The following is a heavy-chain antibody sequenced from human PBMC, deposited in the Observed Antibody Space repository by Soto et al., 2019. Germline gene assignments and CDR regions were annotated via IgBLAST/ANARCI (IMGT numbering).Heavy chain of an antibody. CDR2: IYYSGST. CDR1: GGSVSSGSYY. D-gene: IGHD3-22*01. J-gene: IGHJ3*02. V-gene: IGHV4-61*01. CDR3: ARRPYYYDSSGYHSVAFDI. Sequence: PSETLSLTCTVSGGSVSSGSYYWSWIRQPPGKGLEWIGYIYYSGSTNYNPPLKSRVTISVDTSKNQFSLKLSSVTAADTAVYYCARRPYYYDSSGYHSVAFDIWGQGTMVTVSS.